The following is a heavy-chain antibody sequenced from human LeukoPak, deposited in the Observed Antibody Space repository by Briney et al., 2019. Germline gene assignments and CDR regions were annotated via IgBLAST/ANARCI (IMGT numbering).Heavy chain of an antibody. CDR2: IYYSGST. CDR3: ARDSFSSIAARPSSTAFDY. J-gene: IGHJ4*02. CDR1: GGSISSSSYY. V-gene: IGHV4-39*07. Sequence: SETLSLTCTVSGGSISSSSYYWGWIRQPPGEGLEWIGSIYYSGSTYYNPSLKRRVTISVDTSQNRFSLKLSSVTAADTAVYYCARDSFSSIAARPSSTAFDYWGQGTLVTVSS. D-gene: IGHD6-6*01.